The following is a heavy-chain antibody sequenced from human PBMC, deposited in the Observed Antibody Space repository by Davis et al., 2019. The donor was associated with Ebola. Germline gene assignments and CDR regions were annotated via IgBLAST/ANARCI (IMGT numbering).Heavy chain of an antibody. CDR2: ISYDGSNK. CDR3: ARTVGANYYYGMDV. J-gene: IGHJ6*04. V-gene: IGHV3-30-3*01. Sequence: GESLKISCAASGFTFSSYAMHWVRQAPGKGLEWVAVISYDGSNKYYADSVKGRFTISRDNAKNSLYLQMNSLRAEDTAVYYCARTVGANYYYGMDVWGKGTTVTVSS. D-gene: IGHD1-26*01. CDR1: GFTFSSYA.